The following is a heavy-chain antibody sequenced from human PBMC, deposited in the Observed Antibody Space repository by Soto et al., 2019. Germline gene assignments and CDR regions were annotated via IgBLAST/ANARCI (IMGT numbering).Heavy chain of an antibody. J-gene: IGHJ4*02. CDR3: AKGMTPPGYSYGRYYFDY. Sequence: EVQLLESGGGLVQPGGSLRLSCAASGFTFSSYAMSWVRQAPGKGLEWVSAISGSGGSTYYADSVKGRFTISRDNSKNTLYLQMNSLRAEDTAVYYCAKGMTPPGYSYGRYYFDYWGQGTLVTVSS. V-gene: IGHV3-23*01. D-gene: IGHD5-18*01. CDR2: ISGSGGST. CDR1: GFTFSSYA.